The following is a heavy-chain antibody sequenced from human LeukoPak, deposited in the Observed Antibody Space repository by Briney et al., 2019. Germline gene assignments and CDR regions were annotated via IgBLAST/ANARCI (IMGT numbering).Heavy chain of an antibody. CDR2: INWNGGST. CDR3: ARESSSTRIDAFDI. V-gene: IGHV3-20*04. CDR1: GFTFDDYG. D-gene: IGHD2-2*01. J-gene: IGHJ3*02. Sequence: GGSLRLSCAASGFTFDDYGMSWVRQAPGKGLEWVSGINWNGGSTGYADSVKGRFTISRDNAKNSLYLQMNSLRAEDTALYYCARESSSTRIDAFDIWGQGTMVTVSS.